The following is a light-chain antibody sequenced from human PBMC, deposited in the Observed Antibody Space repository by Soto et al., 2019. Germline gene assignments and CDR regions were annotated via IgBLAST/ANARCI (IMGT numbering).Light chain of an antibody. V-gene: IGLV2-14*01. J-gene: IGLJ3*02. CDR3: FSYTSSISWV. CDR2: EVT. CDR1: SRDVGTYNY. Sequence: QSALTQPASVSGSPGQSITIFCTGTSRDVGTYNYVSWYQQYPGKAPKLLIYEVTNRPSGVSNRFSASKTGNTASLTISGLQAEDEADYYCFSYTSSISWVFGGGTKVTVL.